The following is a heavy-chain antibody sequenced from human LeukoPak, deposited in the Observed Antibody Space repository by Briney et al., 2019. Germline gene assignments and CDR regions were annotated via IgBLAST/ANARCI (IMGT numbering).Heavy chain of an antibody. J-gene: IGHJ4*02. CDR1: GFTFSSYW. Sequence: AGSLRLSCAASGFTFSSYWMSCVRQAPGKGLEWVANIKQDGSEKYYVDSVKGRFTISRDNAKNSLYLQMNSLRAEDTAVYYCAREDHYSNYEFDYWGQGTLVTVSS. D-gene: IGHD4-11*01. CDR3: AREDHYSNYEFDY. CDR2: IKQDGSEK. V-gene: IGHV3-7*01.